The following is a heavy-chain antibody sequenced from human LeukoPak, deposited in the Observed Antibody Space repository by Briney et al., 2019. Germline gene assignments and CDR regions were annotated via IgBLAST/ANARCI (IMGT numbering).Heavy chain of an antibody. D-gene: IGHD2-2*01. CDR1: GGSISSSSYY. CDR2: IYYSGST. J-gene: IGHJ4*02. CDR3: ARLGYCSSTSCYSIYYFDY. Sequence: PSETLSLTCTVSGGSISSSSYYWGWIRQPPGKGLEWIGSIYYSGSTYYNPSLKSRVTISVDTSKNQFSLKLSSVTAADTAVYYCARLGYCSSTSCYSIYYFDYWGQGILVTVSS. V-gene: IGHV4-39*07.